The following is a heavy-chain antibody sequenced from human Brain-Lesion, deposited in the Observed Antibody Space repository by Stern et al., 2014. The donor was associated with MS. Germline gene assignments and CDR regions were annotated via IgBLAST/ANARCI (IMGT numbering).Heavy chain of an antibody. CDR2: VYFCGQT. V-gene: IGHV4-30-2*01. CDR1: GDSISSGGFS. Sequence: QVQLVESGSGLVKPSQTLSLTCTVSGDSISSGGFSWSWIRQPPGKGLEGIAYVYFCGQTCYGPSRKAQVAISVDRSKNQFPLKLTPVTAADTAVYYCARGDYNILTGFYGENNWFDPWGQGILVTVSS. J-gene: IGHJ5*02. D-gene: IGHD3-9*01. CDR3: ARGDYNILTGFYGENNWFDP.